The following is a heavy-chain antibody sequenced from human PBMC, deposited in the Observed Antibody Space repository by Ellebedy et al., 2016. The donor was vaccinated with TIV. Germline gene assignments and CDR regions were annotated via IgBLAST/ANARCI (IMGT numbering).Heavy chain of an antibody. Sequence: ASVKVSCKASGYTFTDYFMHWLRQAPGQGPEWMGWIRPSVGDTKYAQKFQGRVTMTRNTSISTAYMELSSLRSEDTAVYYCARGGIAVADGMDVWGQGTTVTVSS. J-gene: IGHJ6*02. CDR3: ARGGIAVADGMDV. CDR2: IRPSVGDT. V-gene: IGHV1-2*02. D-gene: IGHD6-19*01. CDR1: GYTFTDYF.